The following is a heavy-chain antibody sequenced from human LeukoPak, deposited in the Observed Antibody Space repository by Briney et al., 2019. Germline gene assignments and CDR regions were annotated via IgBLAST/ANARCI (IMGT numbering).Heavy chain of an antibody. Sequence: PSETLSLTCAVYGGSFSGYYWSWIRQPPGKGLEWIGEINHSGSTNYNPSLKSRVTISVDTSKNQFSLKLSSVTAADTAVYYCASGGYNWNLNWFDPWGQGTLVTVSS. V-gene: IGHV4-34*01. CDR1: GGSFSGYY. CDR3: ASGGYNWNLNWFDP. D-gene: IGHD1-20*01. CDR2: INHSGST. J-gene: IGHJ5*02.